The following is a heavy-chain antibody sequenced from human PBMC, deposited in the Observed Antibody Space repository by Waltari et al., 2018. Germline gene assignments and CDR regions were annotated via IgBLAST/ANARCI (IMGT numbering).Heavy chain of an antibody. J-gene: IGHJ3*02. Sequence: QVQLVQSGAEVKKPGASVKVSCKASGYTFTSYDIHWVRPAPGQGLEWMGWMNPNSGNTGYAQKFQGRVTITRNTSISTAYMELSSLRSEDTAVYYCATVYRYSGYDGAFDIWGQGTMVTVSS. CDR1: GYTFTSYD. D-gene: IGHD5-12*01. CDR3: ATVYRYSGYDGAFDI. V-gene: IGHV1-8*03. CDR2: MNPNSGNT.